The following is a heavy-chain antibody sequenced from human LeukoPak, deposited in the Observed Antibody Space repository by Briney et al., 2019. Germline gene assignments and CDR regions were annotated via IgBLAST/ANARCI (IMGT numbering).Heavy chain of an antibody. J-gene: IGHJ4*02. D-gene: IGHD3-10*01. CDR2: ISNNGNII. CDR1: GFTFSTYD. CDR3: ARVLWFGELAFDY. Sequence: GGSLRLSCAGSGFTFSTYDMNWVRQAPGKGLEWVSFISNNGNIIKYADSVKGRFTISRDNAENSLYLQMNSLRVDDTAIYYCARVLWFGELAFDYWGQGTLVTVSS. V-gene: IGHV3-48*03.